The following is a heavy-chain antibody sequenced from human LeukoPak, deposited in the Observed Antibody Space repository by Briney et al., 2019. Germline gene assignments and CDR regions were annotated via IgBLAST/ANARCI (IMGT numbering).Heavy chain of an antibody. D-gene: IGHD3-22*01. J-gene: IGHJ6*03. CDR3: ARDGGRDSIGYYYYYYMDV. CDR2: IYYSGST. V-gene: IGHV4-30-4*07. Sequence: SQTLSLTCAVSGGSMSSGGYSWSRIRQPPGKGLEWIGYIYYSGSTDYNPSLKSRVTISVDTSKNQFSLKLSSVTAADTAVYYCARDGGRDSIGYYYYYYMDVWGKGTTVTVSS. CDR1: GGSMSSGGYS.